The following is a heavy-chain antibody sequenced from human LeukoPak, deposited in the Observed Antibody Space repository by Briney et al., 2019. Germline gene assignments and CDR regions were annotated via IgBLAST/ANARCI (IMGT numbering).Heavy chain of an antibody. CDR2: INPSGGST. Sequence: GASVKVSCKASGYTFTGYYMHWVRQAPGQGLEWMGIINPSGGSTSYAQKFQGRVTMTRDMSTSTVYMELSSLRSEDTAVYYCARVQDGREWLRTYYFDYWGQGTLVTVSS. CDR1: GYTFTGYY. D-gene: IGHD5-12*01. J-gene: IGHJ4*02. CDR3: ARVQDGREWLRTYYFDY. V-gene: IGHV1-46*01.